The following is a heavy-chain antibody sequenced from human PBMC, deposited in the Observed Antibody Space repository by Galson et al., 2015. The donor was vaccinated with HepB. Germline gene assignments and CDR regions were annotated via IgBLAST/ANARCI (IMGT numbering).Heavy chain of an antibody. J-gene: IGHJ4*02. CDR1: GFSLSTSGMR. CDR3: THSFLIAAIQF. V-gene: IGHV2-70*04. Sequence: PALVKPTQTLTLTCTFSGFSLSTSGMRVSWIRQPPGKALEWLARIDWDDDKFYSTSLKARLTISKDTSKNQVVLTMTNMDPVDTATYYCTHSFLIAAIQFWGQGTLVTVSS. CDR2: IDWDDDK. D-gene: IGHD2-21*01.